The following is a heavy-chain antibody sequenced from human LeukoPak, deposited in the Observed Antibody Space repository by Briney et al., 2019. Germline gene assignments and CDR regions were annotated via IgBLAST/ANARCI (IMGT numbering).Heavy chain of an antibody. CDR2: IKQDGSEK. V-gene: IGHV3-7*01. CDR1: GFTFSSYW. CDR3: ASWAGNTQSDSWSGPFDY. Sequence: GGSLRLSCAASGFTFSSYWMSWVRQAPGKGLQWVANIKQDGSEKYYVDSVKGRFTISRDNAKNSLYLQMSSLRVEDTAVYYCASWAGNTQSDSWSGPFDYWGQGSLVTVSS. J-gene: IGHJ4*02. D-gene: IGHD3-3*01.